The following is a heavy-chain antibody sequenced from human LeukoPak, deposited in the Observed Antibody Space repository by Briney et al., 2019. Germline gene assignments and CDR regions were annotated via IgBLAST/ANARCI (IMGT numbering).Heavy chain of an antibody. CDR3: ARHRSKEKYYDFWSGYYGAFDI. J-gene: IGHJ3*02. Sequence: GESLKISCKGSGYSFTSYWIGWVRQMPGKGQEWMGIIYPGDSDTRYSPSFQGQVTISADKSITTAYLQWSSLKASDTAMYYCARHRSKEKYYDFWSGYYGAFDIWGQGTMVTVSS. CDR2: IYPGDSDT. V-gene: IGHV5-51*01. D-gene: IGHD3-3*01. CDR1: GYSFTSYW.